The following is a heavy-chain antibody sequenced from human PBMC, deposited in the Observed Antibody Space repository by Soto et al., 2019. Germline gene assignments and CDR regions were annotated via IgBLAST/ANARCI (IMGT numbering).Heavy chain of an antibody. CDR3: ARDPHSSFDY. Sequence: QVQLVESGGAVVQPGTSLRLSCAASGFSFSTLGRNWARQAQAKGLEGVAVIWYDGTRKYYADSVKGRFTISRDDSKNSLYLQMNSLRAEDTAVYYCARDPHSSFDYWGQGTLVTVSS. V-gene: IGHV3-33*01. J-gene: IGHJ4*02. CDR1: GFSFSTLG. D-gene: IGHD2-21*01. CDR2: IWYDGTRK.